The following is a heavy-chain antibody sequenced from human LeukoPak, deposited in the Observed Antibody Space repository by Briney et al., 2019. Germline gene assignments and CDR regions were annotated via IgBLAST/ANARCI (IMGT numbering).Heavy chain of an antibody. J-gene: IGHJ4*02. V-gene: IGHV4-59*01. Sequence: PSETLSLTCTVSGGSISSYYWSWIRQPPGKGLEWIGYIYYSGSTNYNPSLKSRVTISVDTSKNQFSLKLSSVTAADTAVYYSARAPKGAPATALDYWGQGTLVTVSS. CDR3: ARAPKGAPATALDY. D-gene: IGHD2-21*02. CDR2: IYYSGST. CDR1: GGSISSYY.